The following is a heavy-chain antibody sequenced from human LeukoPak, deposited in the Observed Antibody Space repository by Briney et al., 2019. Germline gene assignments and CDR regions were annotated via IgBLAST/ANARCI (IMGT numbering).Heavy chain of an antibody. CDR1: GGSISSSSYF. J-gene: IGHJ4*02. D-gene: IGHD1-26*01. Sequence: SETLSLTCTVSGGSISSSSYFWSWIRQPPGKGLEWIGYIYYTGSTNYNPSLKSRVIISLDTSKNQFSLKLSSVTAADTAVYYCARTLSRWDPFDYWGQGTLVTVSP. CDR2: IYYTGST. V-gene: IGHV4-61*01. CDR3: ARTLSRWDPFDY.